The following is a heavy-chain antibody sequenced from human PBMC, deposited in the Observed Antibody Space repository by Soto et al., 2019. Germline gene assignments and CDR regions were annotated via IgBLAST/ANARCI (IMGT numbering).Heavy chain of an antibody. V-gene: IGHV3-33*01. CDR3: ARWFTAWGGYYSLGWFDP. CDR2: IWYDGSNK. CDR1: GFTFSSYG. Sequence: QVQLVESGGGVVQPGRSLRLSCAASGFTFSSYGMHWVRQAPGKGLEWVAVIWYDGSNKYYADSVKGRFTISRDNSKNTLYLQMNSLRAEDTAVYYCARWFTAWGGYYSLGWFDPWGQGTLVTVSS. J-gene: IGHJ5*02. D-gene: IGHD3-3*01.